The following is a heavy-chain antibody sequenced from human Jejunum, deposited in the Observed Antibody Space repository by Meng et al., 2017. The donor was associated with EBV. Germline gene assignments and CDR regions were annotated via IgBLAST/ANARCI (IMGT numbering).Heavy chain of an antibody. CDR1: GYTFTGYH. CDR3: ARQWGSGSFAPFDS. Sequence: QVQLVQSGAAVKSPGASMKISCTASGYTFTGYHMHWVRQAPGQGLEWMGWIDPHNGVTHYAQKFQGAVTMTRDTSISTAYLELSSLTSADTAVYYCARQWGSGSFAPFDSWGQGTLVTVSS. V-gene: IGHV1-2*02. D-gene: IGHD3-16*01. CDR2: IDPHNGVT. J-gene: IGHJ4*02.